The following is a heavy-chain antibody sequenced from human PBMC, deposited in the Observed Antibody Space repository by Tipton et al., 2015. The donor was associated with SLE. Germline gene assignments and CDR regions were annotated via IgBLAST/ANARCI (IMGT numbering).Heavy chain of an antibody. J-gene: IGHJ4*02. V-gene: IGHV4-4*07. D-gene: IGHD6-13*01. CDR3: ARGGGDSSSCQDFDR. CDR2: MRRGGRT. Sequence: TLSLTCSVSGASISTYYWGWIRQAPGKGLEWVGCMRRGGRTDYNPSLQSRVAMSVDTPKNQLSIDLNSVTAADTAVYYCARGGGDSSSCQDFDRWGQGTLVTVSS. CDR1: GASISTYY.